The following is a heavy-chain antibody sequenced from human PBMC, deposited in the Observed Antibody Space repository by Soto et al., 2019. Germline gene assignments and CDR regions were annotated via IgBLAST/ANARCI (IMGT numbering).Heavy chain of an antibody. J-gene: IGHJ3*02. CDR3: ASDYYDSSGYYGAFDI. V-gene: IGHV1-24*01. D-gene: IGHD3-22*01. CDR1: GYTLTELS. CDR2: FDPEDGET. Sequence: GASVKVSCKVSGYTLTELSMHWVRQAPGKGLEWMGGFDPEDGETIYAQKFQGWVTMTRDTSISTAYMELSRLRSDDTAVYYCASDYYDSSGYYGAFDIWGQGTMVTVSS.